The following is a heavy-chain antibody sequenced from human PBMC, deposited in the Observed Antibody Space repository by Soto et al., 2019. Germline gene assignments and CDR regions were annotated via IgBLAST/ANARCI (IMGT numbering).Heavy chain of an antibody. Sequence: GGSLRLSCAASGFTFSSYGMHWVRQAPGKGLEWVAVISYDGSNKYYADSVKGRFTISRDNSKNTLYLQMNSLRAEDTAVYYCAKERVGATSWLRYHYYYGMDVWGQGTTVTVSS. D-gene: IGHD1-26*01. J-gene: IGHJ6*02. CDR1: GFTFSSYG. CDR2: ISYDGSNK. V-gene: IGHV3-30*18. CDR3: AKERVGATSWLRYHYYYGMDV.